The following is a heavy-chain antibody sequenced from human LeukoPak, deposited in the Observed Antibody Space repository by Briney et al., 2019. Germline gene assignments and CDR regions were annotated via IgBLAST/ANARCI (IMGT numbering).Heavy chain of an antibody. Sequence: GGSLRLSCAASGFIFSNYAMYWLRQAPGKGLEWVSAISGRSDNTYYADSVKGRFTLSRDSSKNTLYLQMHSMRADDTAVYYCAKGGDYDILTGYYDSDFWGQGTLVTVSS. D-gene: IGHD3-9*01. CDR2: ISGRSDNT. CDR3: AKGGDYDILTGYYDSDF. V-gene: IGHV3-23*01. CDR1: GFIFSNYA. J-gene: IGHJ4*02.